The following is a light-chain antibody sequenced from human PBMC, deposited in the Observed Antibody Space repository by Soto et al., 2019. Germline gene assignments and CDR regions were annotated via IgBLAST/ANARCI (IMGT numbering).Light chain of an antibody. Sequence: ESVLTQSPGALSLSPGERVILSCRASQSVGSNFLAWYQQKPGQAPRLLIYGASSRATGIPDRFSGSGSGTDFTLTISRLEPEDFAVYYCQQYGSSPITFGQGTRLEI. V-gene: IGKV3-20*01. CDR3: QQYGSSPIT. J-gene: IGKJ5*01. CDR2: GAS. CDR1: QSVGSNF.